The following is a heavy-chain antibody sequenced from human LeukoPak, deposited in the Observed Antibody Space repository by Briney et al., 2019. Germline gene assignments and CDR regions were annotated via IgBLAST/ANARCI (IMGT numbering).Heavy chain of an antibody. J-gene: IGHJ4*02. Sequence: GGSLRLSCAASGFTFSSYGMHWVRQAPGKGLEWVAVISYDGSNKYYADSVKGRFTISRDNSKNTPYLQMNSLRAEDTAVYYCAKGLQYYYGSGSYLVYWGQGTLVTVSS. CDR1: GFTFSSYG. V-gene: IGHV3-30*18. D-gene: IGHD3-10*01. CDR2: ISYDGSNK. CDR3: AKGLQYYYGSGSYLVY.